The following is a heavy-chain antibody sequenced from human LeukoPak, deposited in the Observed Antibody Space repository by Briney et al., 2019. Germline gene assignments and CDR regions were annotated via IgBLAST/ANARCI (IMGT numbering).Heavy chain of an antibody. CDR1: GFTFSSYW. CDR2: ISSDGSIT. D-gene: IGHD4-23*01. J-gene: IGHJ4*02. Sequence: GGSLRLSCAASGFTFSSYWMHWVRQAPGKGLLWVSRISSDGSITDYADSVKGRFTISRDNAKNTLYLQMNSLSAEDTAVYYCARDGNWHFDYWGQGTLVTVSS. CDR3: ARDGNWHFDY. V-gene: IGHV3-74*01.